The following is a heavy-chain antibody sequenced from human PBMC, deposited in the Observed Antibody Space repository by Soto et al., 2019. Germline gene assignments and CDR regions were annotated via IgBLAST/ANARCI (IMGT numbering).Heavy chain of an antibody. Sequence: QITLKESGPPLVKPTQTLTLTCTLSGFSLSTSGVGVGWICQPPGKALEWLALVYWDDDKRYSPSLKSSLTITTDTPKTHVDLRMANMDPVDTATYYCARHMTTVGYFDYWGQGTLVTVSS. CDR3: ARHMTTVGYFDY. CDR1: GFSLSTSGVG. CDR2: VYWDDDK. D-gene: IGHD4-17*01. V-gene: IGHV2-5*02. J-gene: IGHJ4*02.